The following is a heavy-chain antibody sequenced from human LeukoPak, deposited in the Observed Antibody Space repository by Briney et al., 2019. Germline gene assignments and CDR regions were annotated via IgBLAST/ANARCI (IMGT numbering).Heavy chain of an antibody. J-gene: IGHJ6*02. CDR1: GASISSYY. D-gene: IGHD5-12*01. Sequence: SETLSLTCTVSGASISSYYWSWIRQPPEKGLEWIGYIYSSGSTNCNPSLKGRVTLSIDMSKNQFTLNLTSVAAADTAVYYCTRVAKMTSNYGMDVWGQGTTVTVSS. V-gene: IGHV4-59*01. CDR2: IYSSGST. CDR3: TRVAKMTSNYGMDV.